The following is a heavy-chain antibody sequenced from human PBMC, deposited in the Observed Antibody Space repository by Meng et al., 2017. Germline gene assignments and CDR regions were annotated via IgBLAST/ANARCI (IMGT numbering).Heavy chain of an antibody. CDR1: GYTFTGYY. J-gene: IGHJ4*02. CDR2: INPNSGGT. CDR3: ARSERYVLGFDY. D-gene: IGHD3-16*01. V-gene: IGHV1-2*06. Sequence: QGQRVRSGEEVKKPAASVKVSCKASGYTFTGYYMHWVRQAPGQGLEWMGRINPNSGGTNYAQKFQGRVTMTRDTSISTAYMELSRLRSDDTAVYYCARSERYVLGFDYWGQGTLVTVSS.